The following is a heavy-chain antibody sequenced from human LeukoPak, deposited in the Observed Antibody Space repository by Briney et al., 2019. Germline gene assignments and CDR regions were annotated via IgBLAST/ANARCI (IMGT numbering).Heavy chain of an antibody. V-gene: IGHV3-7*01. CDR3: ATRGDLSWFGALRH. J-gene: IGHJ4*02. CDR1: GFTFSNYW. Sequence: GGSLRLSCVVSGFTFSNYWMDWVRPAPGKGLEWVAFIRQDGRETNYAGSVKGRFTISRDNAKNSLYLQMNNLRVEDTAVYYCATRGDLSWFGALRHWSQGTVVTVSS. D-gene: IGHD3-16*02. CDR2: IRQDGRET.